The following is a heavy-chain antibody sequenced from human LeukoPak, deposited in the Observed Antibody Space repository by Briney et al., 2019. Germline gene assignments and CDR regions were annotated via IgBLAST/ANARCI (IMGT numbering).Heavy chain of an antibody. J-gene: IGHJ6*04. CDR3: ARDWWYCSSTSCYTQMDV. V-gene: IGHV1-69*01. D-gene: IGHD2-2*02. CDR1: RGTFSSYA. CDR2: IIPIFGTA. Sequence: ASVKVSCKASRGTFSSYAISWVRQAPGQGLEWMGGIIPIFGTANYAQKFQGRVTITADESTSTAYMELSSLRSEDTAVYYCARDWWYCSSTSCYTQMDVWGKGTTVTVSS.